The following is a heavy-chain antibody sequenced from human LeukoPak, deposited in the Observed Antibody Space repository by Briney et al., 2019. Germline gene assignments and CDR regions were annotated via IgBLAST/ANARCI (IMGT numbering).Heavy chain of an antibody. CDR2: ISYDGSNK. J-gene: IGHJ4*02. CDR3: ARGYYYDSSGYEKEDY. D-gene: IGHD3-22*01. CDR1: GFTFSSYA. V-gene: IGHV3-30-3*01. Sequence: GMSLRLSCAASGFTFSSYAMHWVRQAPGKGLEWVAVISYDGSNKYYADSVKGRFTISRDNSKNTLYLQMNSLRAEDTAVYYCARGYYYDSSGYEKEDYWGQGTLVTVSS.